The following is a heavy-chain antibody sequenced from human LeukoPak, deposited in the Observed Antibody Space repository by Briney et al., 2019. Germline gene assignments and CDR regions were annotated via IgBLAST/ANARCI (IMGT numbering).Heavy chain of an antibody. CDR1: GSFFTNFW. CDR2: IYPGDSVT. V-gene: IGHV5-51*01. Sequence: GASLQISCECSGSFFTNFWSCCVRPLPGKGLEWMGIIYPGDSVTRYSPSFQGQVTISADKSISTAYLQWSSVKASDTAMYYCTRSHSSGWFPSDYWGQGTLVTVSS. J-gene: IGHJ4*02. D-gene: IGHD6-19*01. CDR3: TRSHSSGWFPSDY.